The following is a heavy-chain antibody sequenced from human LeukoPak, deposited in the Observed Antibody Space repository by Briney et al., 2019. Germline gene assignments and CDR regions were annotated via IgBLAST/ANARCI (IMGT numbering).Heavy chain of an antibody. CDR1: GSSISSHY. CDR2: IYYSGST. J-gene: IGHJ6*02. V-gene: IGHV4-59*11. Sequence: SETLSLTCSVPGSSISSHYWSWIRQPPGKGLEWIGYIYYSGSTNYNPSLKSRVTISVDTSKNQFSLKLSSVTAADTAVYYCARGPMVRGPNYYYGMDVWGQGTTVTVSS. D-gene: IGHD3-10*01. CDR3: ARGPMVRGPNYYYGMDV.